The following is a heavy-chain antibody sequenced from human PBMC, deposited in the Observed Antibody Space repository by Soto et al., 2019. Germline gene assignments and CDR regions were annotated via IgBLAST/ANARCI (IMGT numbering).Heavy chain of an antibody. CDR2: IIPMFETV. D-gene: IGHD2-15*01. Sequence: SVKVSCKASGGTFDNYAVSWVRQAPGQGLEWMGGIIPMFETVNYAQRFQGRLTIAADESTSTAYMELTSLTSADTAIYFCARGLRTGNYGMDVRGQGTTVTVSS. J-gene: IGHJ6*02. CDR1: GGTFDNYA. V-gene: IGHV1-69*13. CDR3: ARGLRTGNYGMDV.